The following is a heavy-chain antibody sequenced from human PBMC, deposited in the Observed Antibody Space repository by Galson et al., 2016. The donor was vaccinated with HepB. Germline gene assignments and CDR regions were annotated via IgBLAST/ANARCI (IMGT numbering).Heavy chain of an antibody. D-gene: IGHD3-10*01. J-gene: IGHJ5*02. CDR3: AKGGQLFDP. V-gene: IGHV3-23*01. Sequence: LRLSCAASGFMFGDYVMSWVRQAPGKGLEWVSSITGGGETFYADSVKGRFTISRDNSKSTLSLQMNRLRAEDTAVYYCAKGGQLFDPWGQGTLVTVSS. CDR2: ITGGGET. CDR1: GFMFGDYV.